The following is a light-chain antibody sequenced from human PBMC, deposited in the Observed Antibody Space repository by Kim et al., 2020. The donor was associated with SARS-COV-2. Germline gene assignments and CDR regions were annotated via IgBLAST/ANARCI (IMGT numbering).Light chain of an antibody. CDR2: KVS. CDR1: QSLVHSNGNTY. CDR3: MQGTHWPPYT. J-gene: IGKJ2*01. V-gene: IGKV2-30*02. Sequence: PASITCRSSQSLVHSNGNTYLNWFQQRPGQSPRRLIYKVSSRDSGVPDRFGGSGSGTDFTLKISRGEAEDVGVYYCMQGTHWPPYTFGQGTKLEI.